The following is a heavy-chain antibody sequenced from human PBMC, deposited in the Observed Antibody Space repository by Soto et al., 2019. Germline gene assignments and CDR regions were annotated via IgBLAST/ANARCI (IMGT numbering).Heavy chain of an antibody. CDR2: ISYDGSNK. Sequence: GGSLRLSCAASGFTFSSYGMHWVRQAPGKGLEWVAVISYDGSNKYYADSVKGRFTISRDNSKNTLYLQMNSLRAEDTAVYYCAKDHIPPEVYYYYGMDVWGQGTTVTVSS. J-gene: IGHJ6*02. V-gene: IGHV3-30*18. D-gene: IGHD2-2*02. CDR3: AKDHIPPEVYYYYGMDV. CDR1: GFTFSSYG.